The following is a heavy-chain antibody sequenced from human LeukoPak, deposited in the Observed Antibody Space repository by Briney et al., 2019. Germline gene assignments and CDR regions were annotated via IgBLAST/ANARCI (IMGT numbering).Heavy chain of an antibody. Sequence: PSETLSLTCTVSGGSISYYHWTWVRQPPGKGLEWIGHVYYSGSSSYNPSLKSRVTMSVDTSKNQFSLRLSSVTAADTAVYFCARGADTSAYYYYFDYWGQGILVAVSS. V-gene: IGHV4-59*01. J-gene: IGHJ4*02. CDR2: VYYSGSS. D-gene: IGHD3-22*01. CDR3: ARGADTSAYYYYFDY. CDR1: GGSISYYH.